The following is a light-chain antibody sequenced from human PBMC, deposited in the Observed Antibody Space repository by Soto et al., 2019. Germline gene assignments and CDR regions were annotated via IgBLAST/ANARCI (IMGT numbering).Light chain of an antibody. Sequence: EIVLTQSPGTLSLSPGERATLSCRASQSVSSSYLAWYQQKPGQAPRLLIYGASSRATGIPDRFSGSGSGTDFTLTISRLEPEDFAVYYCQLRSNWPPTWTFGPRTKVEIK. J-gene: IGKJ1*01. V-gene: IGKV3D-20*02. CDR3: QLRSNWPPTWT. CDR2: GAS. CDR1: QSVSSSY.